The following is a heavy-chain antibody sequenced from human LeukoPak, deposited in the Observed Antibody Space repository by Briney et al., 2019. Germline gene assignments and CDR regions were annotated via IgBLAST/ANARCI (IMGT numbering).Heavy chain of an antibody. V-gene: IGHV4-34*01. D-gene: IGHD3-3*01. CDR2: INHSGST. CDR3: ASPGFHYMDV. CDR1: GGSFSGYY. Sequence: PSETLSLTCAVYGGSFSGYYWSWIRQPPGKGLEWIGEINHSGSTNYNPSLKSRVTISVDTSKNQFSLKLSSVTAADTAVYYCASPGFHYMDVWGKGTTVTISS. J-gene: IGHJ6*03.